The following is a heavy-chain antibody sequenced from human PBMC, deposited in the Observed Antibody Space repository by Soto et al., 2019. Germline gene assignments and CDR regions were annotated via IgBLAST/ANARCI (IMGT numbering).Heavy chain of an antibody. Sequence: QVQLVQSGAEVKKPGSSVKVSCKASGDTFNFYTIRWVRQAPGQGLEWMGRIIPMLGMSNYAQKFQDRVTIIADKSTSTAYMQLSSLRSEDTAIYYCATSYASRSRPFDYWGQGTLVTVSS. CDR1: GDTFNFYT. CDR2: IIPMLGMS. D-gene: IGHD2-8*01. V-gene: IGHV1-69*02. J-gene: IGHJ4*02. CDR3: ATSYASRSRPFDY.